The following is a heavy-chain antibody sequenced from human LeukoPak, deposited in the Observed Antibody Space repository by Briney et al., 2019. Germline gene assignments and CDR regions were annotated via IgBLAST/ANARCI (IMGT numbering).Heavy chain of an antibody. CDR1: GYKFIDFG. CDR2: IITNLDTG. D-gene: IGHD5-12*01. CDR3: ATRDGYGGHETYGYYMDV. J-gene: IGHJ6*03. V-gene: IGHV1-69*13. Sequence: ASVKVSCKASGYKFIDFGITWVRQAPGQGLEWMGGIITNLDTGHYAPKFQGRVTITADESTSTVYMEMSSLRSEDTAVFYCATRDGYGGHETYGYYMDVWGKGTTVTVSS.